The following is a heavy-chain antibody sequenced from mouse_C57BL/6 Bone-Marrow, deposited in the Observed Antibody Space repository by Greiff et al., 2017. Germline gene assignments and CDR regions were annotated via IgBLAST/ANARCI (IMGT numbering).Heavy chain of an antibody. CDR2: IHPNSGST. CDR3: ARGDYYGSSLWYFDV. CDR1: GYTFTSYW. Sequence: QVQLQQPGAELVKPGASVKLSCKASGYTFTSYWMHWVKQRPGQGLEWIGMIHPNSGSTNYNEKFKSKATLTVDNSSSTAYMQLSSLTSEDSAVYYCARGDYYGSSLWYFDVWGTGTTVTVSS. V-gene: IGHV1-64*01. J-gene: IGHJ1*03. D-gene: IGHD1-1*01.